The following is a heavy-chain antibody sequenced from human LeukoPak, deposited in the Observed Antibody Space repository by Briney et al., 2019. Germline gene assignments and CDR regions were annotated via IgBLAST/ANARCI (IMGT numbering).Heavy chain of an antibody. D-gene: IGHD3-10*01. CDR1: GFTFSNYA. CDR3: TTDLPPLLLWFGESYFDY. Sequence: SGGSLRLSCAASGFTFSNYAMSWVRQAPGKGLEWVSSITSGIGRTYYADSVKGRFTISRDDSKKTLYLQMSSLKTEDTAVYYCTTDLPPLLLWFGESYFDYWGQGTLVTVSS. CDR2: ITSGIGRT. V-gene: IGHV3-23*01. J-gene: IGHJ4*02.